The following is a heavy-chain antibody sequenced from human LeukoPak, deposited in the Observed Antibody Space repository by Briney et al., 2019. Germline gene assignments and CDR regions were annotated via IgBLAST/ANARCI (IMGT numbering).Heavy chain of an antibody. D-gene: IGHD2-21*02. CDR3: AREDPLTAHFDY. J-gene: IGHJ4*02. V-gene: IGHV4-59*02. CDR2: IHYSGAT. Sequence: SETLSLTCSVSGVSVNSRYWSWVRQPPEKGLEWIGYIHYSGATSYNPSLKSRVSISIDTPRNQFSLSLSSVTAADTAVYYCAREDPLTAHFDYWGQGTLVTVSS. CDR1: GVSVNSRY.